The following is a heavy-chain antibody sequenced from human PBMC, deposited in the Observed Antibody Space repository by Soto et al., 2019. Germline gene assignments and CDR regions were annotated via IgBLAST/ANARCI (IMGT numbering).Heavy chain of an antibody. CDR3: ARGGCSSTSCYGDTAFYI. CDR2: IYSGGST. J-gene: IGHJ3*02. V-gene: IGHV3-53*01. Sequence: TGGSLRLSCAASGFTVSSNYMSWVRQAPGKGLEWVSVIYSGGSTYYADSVKGRFTISRDNSKNTLYLQMNSLRAEDTAVYYCARGGCSSTSCYGDTAFYIWGQGTMVTVSS. CDR1: GFTVSSNY. D-gene: IGHD2-2*01.